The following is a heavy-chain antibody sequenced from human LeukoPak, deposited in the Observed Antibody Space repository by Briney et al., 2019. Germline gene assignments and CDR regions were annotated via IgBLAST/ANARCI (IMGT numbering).Heavy chain of an antibody. CDR1: GFTFSSYA. D-gene: IGHD7-27*01. J-gene: IGHJ4*02. CDR2: ISGRGASK. Sequence: GGSLRLSCAASGFTFSSYAMGWLRQAPGRGLAWVSVISGRGASKFYSDSVKGRFALSRDTSKNTLYLQMDSLKVEDTAVYYCARDSRPWGRRPYYFDYWGQGTLATVSS. V-gene: IGHV3-23*01. CDR3: ARDSRPWGRRPYYFDY.